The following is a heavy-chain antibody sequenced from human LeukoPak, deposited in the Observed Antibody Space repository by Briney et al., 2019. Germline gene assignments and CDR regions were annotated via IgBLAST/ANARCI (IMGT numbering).Heavy chain of an antibody. Sequence: PGGSLRLSCAASGFTFSSYAMHWVRQAPGKGLEWVAVISYDGSNKYYADSVKGRFTISRDNSKNTLYLQMNSLRAEDTAVYYCAKPKGGYNLPLPYWGQGTLVTVSS. V-gene: IGHV3-30-3*02. J-gene: IGHJ4*02. CDR1: GFTFSSYA. CDR2: ISYDGSNK. D-gene: IGHD5-24*01. CDR3: AKPKGGYNLPLPY.